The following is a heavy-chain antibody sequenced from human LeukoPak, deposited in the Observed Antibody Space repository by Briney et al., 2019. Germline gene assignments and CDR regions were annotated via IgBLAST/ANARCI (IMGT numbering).Heavy chain of an antibody. CDR2: ISGSGGST. CDR1: GFTFSSYA. CDR3: AKEGYYYDSSGYYPPTF. Sequence: GGSLRLSCAASGFTFSSYAMSWVRQAPGKGLEWVSAISGSGGSTYYADSVKGRSTISRDNSKNTLYLQMNSLRAEDTAVYYCAKEGYYYDSSGYYPPTFWGQGTLVTVSS. D-gene: IGHD3-22*01. J-gene: IGHJ4*02. V-gene: IGHV3-23*01.